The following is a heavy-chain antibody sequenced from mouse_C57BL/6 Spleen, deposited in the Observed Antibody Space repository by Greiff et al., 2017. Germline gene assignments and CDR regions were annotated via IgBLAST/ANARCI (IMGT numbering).Heavy chain of an antibody. Sequence: QVHVKQPGAELVKPGASVKLSCKASGYTFTSYWMHWVKQRPGRGLEWIGRIDPNSGGTKYDEKFKSQATMTVDKPSTTAYMQLRSLTSEDSAVYYCARGGLYRGYFDYWGQGTTLTVSS. J-gene: IGHJ2*01. V-gene: IGHV1-72*01. CDR1: GYTFTSYW. CDR3: ARGGLYRGYFDY. D-gene: IGHD6-1*01. CDR2: IDPNSGGT.